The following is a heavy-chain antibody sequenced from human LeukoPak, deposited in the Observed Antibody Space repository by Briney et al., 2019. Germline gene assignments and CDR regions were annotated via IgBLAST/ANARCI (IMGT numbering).Heavy chain of an antibody. CDR1: GFTFSSYA. D-gene: IGHD3-3*01. Sequence: GGSLRLSCAASGFTFSSYAMSWVRQAPGKGLEWGSAISGSGGSTYYADSVKGRFTISRDNSKNTLYLQMNSLRAEDTAVYYCAKPGEEDFWSGYHYFDYWGQGTLVTVSS. CDR2: ISGSGGST. V-gene: IGHV3-23*01. J-gene: IGHJ4*02. CDR3: AKPGEEDFWSGYHYFDY.